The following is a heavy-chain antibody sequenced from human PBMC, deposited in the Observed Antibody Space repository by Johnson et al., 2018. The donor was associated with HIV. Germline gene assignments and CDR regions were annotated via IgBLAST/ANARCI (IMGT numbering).Heavy chain of an antibody. CDR2: ASYDGDNK. V-gene: IGHV3-30-3*01. CDR1: HFTFGAYA. D-gene: IGHD2-2*01. J-gene: IGHJ3*02. CDR3: ARDSASDAFDI. Sequence: QVQLVESGGGVVQPGRSLRLSCAASHFTFGAYAIHWVRLAPGKGLEWVAVASYDGDNKYYADSVNGRFTISKDNSKNTLYLQMNSLRAGDTAVYYCARDSASDAFDIWGQGTMVTVSS.